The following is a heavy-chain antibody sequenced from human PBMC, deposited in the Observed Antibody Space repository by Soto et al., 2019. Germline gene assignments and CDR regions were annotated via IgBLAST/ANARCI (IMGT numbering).Heavy chain of an antibody. V-gene: IGHV3-7*05. Sequence: EVQLVESGGGWVQPGGSLRLSCGASGFTFRTYWLSWVRQVPGKGLEWVANINQDGSEKNYVDSVKGRFTISRDNAKNSLHLQMSSLRAEDAALYFCVRDGSTSWYSYDYHGMDVWGQGTTVTVSS. D-gene: IGHD5-18*01. J-gene: IGHJ6*02. CDR1: GFTFRTYW. CDR3: VRDGSTSWYSYDYHGMDV. CDR2: INQDGSEK.